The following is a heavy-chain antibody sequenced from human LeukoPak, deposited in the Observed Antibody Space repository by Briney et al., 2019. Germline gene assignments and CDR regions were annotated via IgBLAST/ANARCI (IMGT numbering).Heavy chain of an antibody. J-gene: IGHJ5*02. CDR1: GFTFSDYY. Sequence: GGSLRLSCAASGFTFSDYYMSWIRQAPGKGLEWVANIKQDGSEKYYGDSVKGRFTISRDNAKNSLSLQMNSLRAEDTAVYYCAKAAHIVVVVAATGALFDPWGQGTLVTVSS. CDR2: IKQDGSEK. D-gene: IGHD2-15*01. V-gene: IGHV3-7*03. CDR3: AKAAHIVVVVAATGALFDP.